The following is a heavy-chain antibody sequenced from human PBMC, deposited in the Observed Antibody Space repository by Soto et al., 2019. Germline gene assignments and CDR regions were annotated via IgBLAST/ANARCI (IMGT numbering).Heavy chain of an antibody. V-gene: IGHV4-4*02. D-gene: IGHD3-10*01. CDR3: TRSPPDYYGSGSYSDY. J-gene: IGHJ4*02. Sequence: QVQLQESGPGLVKPSGTLSLTCTVSGGSISSDNWWSWVRQPPGKGLEWIGEIYHSGSTNYSPSLKSRVTISVDKSKNHFSLKLSSVTAADTAIYYCTRSPPDYYGSGSYSDYWGQGTLVTVSS. CDR1: GGSISSDNW. CDR2: IYHSGST.